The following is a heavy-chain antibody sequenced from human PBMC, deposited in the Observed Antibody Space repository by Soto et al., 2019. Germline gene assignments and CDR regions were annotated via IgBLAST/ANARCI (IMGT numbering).Heavy chain of an antibody. V-gene: IGHV3-30*18. CDR2: ISYDGSNK. Sequence: GGSLRLSCAASGFTFSSYGMHWVRQAPGKGLEWVAVISYDGSNKYYADSVKGRFTISRDNSKNTLYLQMNSLRAEVTAVYYCAKDLDIVVVGGLDVWRQGTTVTVSS. CDR1: GFTFSSYG. CDR3: AKDLDIVVVGGLDV. J-gene: IGHJ6*02. D-gene: IGHD2-15*01.